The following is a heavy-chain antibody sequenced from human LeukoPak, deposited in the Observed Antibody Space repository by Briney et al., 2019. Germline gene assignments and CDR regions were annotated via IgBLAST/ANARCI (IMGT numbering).Heavy chain of an antibody. Sequence: PSETLSLTCTVSGGSISSYYWSWIRQPPGKGLEWIGYIYYSGSTNYNPSLKSRVTISVDTSKNQFSPKLSSVTAADTAVYYCARAPNWNYGYDAFDIWGQGTMVTVSS. D-gene: IGHD1-7*01. V-gene: IGHV4-59*01. CDR3: ARAPNWNYGYDAFDI. CDR2: IYYSGST. CDR1: GGSISSYY. J-gene: IGHJ3*02.